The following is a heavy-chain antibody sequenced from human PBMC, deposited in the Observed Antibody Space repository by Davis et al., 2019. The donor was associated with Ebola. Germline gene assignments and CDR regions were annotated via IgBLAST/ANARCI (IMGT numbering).Heavy chain of an antibody. CDR1: GFTFTSYA. J-gene: IGHJ4*02. V-gene: IGHV3-23*01. CDR2: ISGSGGST. Sequence: PGGSLRFSCVASGFTFTSYAMSWVRQAPGKGLEWVSTISGSGGSTYYADSVKGRFTISRDNSKNTLYLQMNSLRAEDAAVYYCAKASRQWQQFDYWGQGTLVTVSA. CDR3: AKASRQWQQFDY. D-gene: IGHD6-19*01.